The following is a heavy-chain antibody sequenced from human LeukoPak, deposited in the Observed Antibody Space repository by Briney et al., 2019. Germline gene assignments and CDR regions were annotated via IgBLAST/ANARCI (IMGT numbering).Heavy chain of an antibody. CDR1: GGSISSYY. Sequence: PSETLSLTCTVSGGSISSYYWSWIRQPPGKGLEWVSSISSSSSYIYYADSVKGRFTISRDNAKNSLYLQMNSLRAEDTAVYYCARDAIYYDILTGYSNWGQGTLVTVS. CDR2: ISSSSSYI. CDR3: ARDAIYYDILTGYSN. V-gene: IGHV3-21*01. D-gene: IGHD3-9*01. J-gene: IGHJ4*02.